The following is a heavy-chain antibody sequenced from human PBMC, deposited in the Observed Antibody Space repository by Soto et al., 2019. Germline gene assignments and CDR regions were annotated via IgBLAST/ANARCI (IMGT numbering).Heavy chain of an antibody. CDR3: AKGFFYGDYVLRYFDY. CDR2: ISGSGGST. Sequence: GGSLRLSCAASGFTFSSYAMSWVRQAPGKGLEWVSAISGSGGSTYYADSVKGRFTISRDNSKNTLYLQMNSLRAEGTAVYYCAKGFFYGDYVLRYFDYWGQGTLVTVSS. V-gene: IGHV3-23*01. CDR1: GFTFSSYA. D-gene: IGHD4-17*01. J-gene: IGHJ4*02.